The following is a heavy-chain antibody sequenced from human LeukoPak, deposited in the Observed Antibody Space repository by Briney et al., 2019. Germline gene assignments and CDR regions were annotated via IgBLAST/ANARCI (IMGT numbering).Heavy chain of an antibody. J-gene: IGHJ1*01. CDR3: TTGPPGYDSSAYYRYFQN. CDR2: ISSSSSYI. D-gene: IGHD3-22*01. V-gene: IGHV3-21*03. Sequence: PGGSLRLSCAASGFTFSSYSMNWVRQAPGKGLEWVSSISSSSSYIYYADSVKGRFTISRDNAKNSLYLQMNSLNTEDTAVYYCTTGPPGYDSSAYYRYFQNWGQGTLVTVSS. CDR1: GFTFSSYS.